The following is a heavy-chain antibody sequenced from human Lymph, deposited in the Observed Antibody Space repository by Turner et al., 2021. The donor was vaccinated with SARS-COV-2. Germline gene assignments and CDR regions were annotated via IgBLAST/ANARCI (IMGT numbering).Heavy chain of an antibody. V-gene: IGHV3-53*02. J-gene: IGHJ6*02. CDR2: IYSGGST. CDR1: GLTVSSNY. CDR3: ARDLVVYGMDV. D-gene: IGHD3-10*01. Sequence: EVQLVETGGGLIQPGGSLRLSCAAYGLTVSSNYMTWVRQAPGKGLEWVSVIYSGGSTFYADSVKGRFTISRDNSKNTLYLQMNSLRAEDTAVYYCARDLVVYGMDVWGQGTTVTVSS.